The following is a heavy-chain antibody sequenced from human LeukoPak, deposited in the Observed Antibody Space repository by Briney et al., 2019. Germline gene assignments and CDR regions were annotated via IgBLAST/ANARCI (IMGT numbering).Heavy chain of an antibody. D-gene: IGHD6-13*01. CDR1: GFTFSSYA. J-gene: IGHJ4*02. CDR3: AKVETAAAATLRGFDY. Sequence: GGSLTLSCAASGFTFSSYAMSWVRQAPGKGLEWVSSIGGSGGSTYYADSVKGRFTISRDNSKNTLYLQMNSLRAEDTAVYYCAKVETAAAATLRGFDYWGQGTLVTVSS. V-gene: IGHV3-23*01. CDR2: IGGSGGST.